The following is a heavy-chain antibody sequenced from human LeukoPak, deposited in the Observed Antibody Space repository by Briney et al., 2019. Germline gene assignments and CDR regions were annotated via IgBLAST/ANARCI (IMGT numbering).Heavy chain of an antibody. V-gene: IGHV4-34*01. Sequence: SETLSLTCAVYGGSFSGYYWSWIRQPPGKGLEWIGEINHSGSTNYNPSLKSRVTISVDTSKNQFSLKLSSVTAADTAVYYCARGPALPSIAAAGPFDHWGQGTLVTVSS. CDR1: GGSFSGYY. D-gene: IGHD6-13*01. CDR3: ARGPALPSIAAAGPFDH. J-gene: IGHJ4*02. CDR2: INHSGST.